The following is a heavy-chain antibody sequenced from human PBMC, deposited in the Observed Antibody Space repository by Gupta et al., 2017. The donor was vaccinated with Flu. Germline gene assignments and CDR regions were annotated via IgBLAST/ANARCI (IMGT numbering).Heavy chain of an antibody. J-gene: IGHJ5*02. CDR3: AADRSSGWNGLALDP. V-gene: IGHV1-58*01. D-gene: IGHD6-25*01. Sequence: TLQWVRQARGQGLEWIGWIIVDSDHTDYAQKFRGRVTITTNLSANTAYMELNSLTFEDTATYYCAADRSSGWNGLALDPWGQGTLITVS. CDR2: IIVDSDHT. CDR1: T.